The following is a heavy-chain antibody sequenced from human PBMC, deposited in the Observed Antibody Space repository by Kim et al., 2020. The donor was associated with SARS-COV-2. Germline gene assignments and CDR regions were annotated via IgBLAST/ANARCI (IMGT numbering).Heavy chain of an antibody. CDR1: GGSISSYY. V-gene: IGHV4-59*08. D-gene: IGHD3-16*01. CDR3: ARGWGGDNYYYGMDV. CDR2: IYYSGST. Sequence: SETLSLTCTVSGGSISSYYWSWIRQPPGKGLEWIGYIYYSGSTNYNPSLKSRVTISVDTSKNQFSLKLSSVTAADTAVYYCARGWGGDNYYYGMDVWGQG. J-gene: IGHJ6*02.